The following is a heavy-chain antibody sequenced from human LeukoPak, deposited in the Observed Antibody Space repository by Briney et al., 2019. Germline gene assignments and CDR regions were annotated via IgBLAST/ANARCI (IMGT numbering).Heavy chain of an antibody. CDR2: IHGDGSTT. V-gene: IGHV3-74*01. CDR1: GFTFSSYW. D-gene: IGHD3-3*01. CDR3: ARTRESGAFDI. J-gene: IGHJ3*02. Sequence: PGGSLRLSCAASGFTFSSYWMHWVRQAPGKGLVWVSNIHGDGSTTNYADSVKDRFSISRDNAKNSLSLRMNSLRAEDTAIYYCARTRESGAFDIWGQGTMVTVSS.